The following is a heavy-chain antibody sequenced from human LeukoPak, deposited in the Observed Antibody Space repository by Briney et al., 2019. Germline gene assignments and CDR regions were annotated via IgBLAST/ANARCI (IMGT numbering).Heavy chain of an antibody. CDR1: GYTFTSYG. D-gene: IGHD2-2*01. CDR3: ARVRCSSTSCPGLRWCDP. CDR2: ISAYKGNT. Sequence: GASVNVSRKASGYTFTSYGISWVRQAPGQGLEWMGWISAYKGNTNYAQKLPGRGTMTTDTSTSTAYMELRSLRSDDTAVYYCARVRCSSTSCPGLRWCDPGGQGALVPVSS. V-gene: IGHV1-18*04. J-gene: IGHJ5*02.